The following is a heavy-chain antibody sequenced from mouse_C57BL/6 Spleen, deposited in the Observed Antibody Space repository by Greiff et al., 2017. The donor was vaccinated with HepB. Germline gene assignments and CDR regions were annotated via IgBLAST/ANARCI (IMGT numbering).Heavy chain of an antibody. Sequence: EVQLQQSGPELVKPGASVKIPCKASGYTFTDYNMDWVKQSHGKSLEWIGDINPNNGGTIYNQKFKDKATLTVDKSSSTAYMELRSLTSEDTAVYSCARSPYYGSSYWYFDVWGTGTTVTVSS. CDR2: INPNNGGT. D-gene: IGHD1-1*01. CDR1: GYTFTDYN. CDR3: ARSPYYGSSYWYFDV. J-gene: IGHJ1*03. V-gene: IGHV1-18*01.